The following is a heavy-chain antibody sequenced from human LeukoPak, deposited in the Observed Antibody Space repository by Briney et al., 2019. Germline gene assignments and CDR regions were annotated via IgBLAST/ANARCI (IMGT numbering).Heavy chain of an antibody. V-gene: IGHV3-74*01. J-gene: IGHJ6*03. CDR1: GFTFSSYW. Sequence: GGSLRLSCAASGFTFSSYWMHWVRQAPGKGLVWVSRISSDGSSTTYADSVKGRFTISRDNAKNTLYLQMNSLRSEDTAVYYCARGSSGTPWIQLWSPYYYYYYMDVWGKGTTVTVSS. CDR2: ISSDGSST. CDR3: ARGSSGTPWIQLWSPYYYYYYMDV. D-gene: IGHD5-18*01.